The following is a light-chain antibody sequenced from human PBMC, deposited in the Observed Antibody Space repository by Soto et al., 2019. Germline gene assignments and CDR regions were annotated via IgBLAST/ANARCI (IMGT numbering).Light chain of an antibody. J-gene: IGLJ1*01. CDR2: EVS. V-gene: IGLV2-14*01. CDR3: SSYTSSSTLGV. CDR1: NSDVGNYNF. Sequence: QSALTQPASVSGSPGQSITISCTGTNSDVGNYNFVSWYQQHPGKAPKLIIYEVSNRPSGVSNRFSGSKSGNTASLTISGLQAEDEADYYCSSYTSSSTLGVFGAGTKVTVL.